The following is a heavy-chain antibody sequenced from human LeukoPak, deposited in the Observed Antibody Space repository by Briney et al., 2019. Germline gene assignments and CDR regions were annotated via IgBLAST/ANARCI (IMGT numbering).Heavy chain of an antibody. CDR2: IYYSGST. V-gene: IGHV4-59*01. CDR3: ARDGGNLLDY. CDR1: GGSISSYY. Sequence: SETLSLTCTVSGGSISSYYWSGIRQPPGKGLEWIGYIYYSGSTNYNPSLKSRVTISVDTSKNQFSLKLSSVTAADTAVYYCARDGGNLLDYWGQGTLVTVSS. D-gene: IGHD4-23*01. J-gene: IGHJ4*02.